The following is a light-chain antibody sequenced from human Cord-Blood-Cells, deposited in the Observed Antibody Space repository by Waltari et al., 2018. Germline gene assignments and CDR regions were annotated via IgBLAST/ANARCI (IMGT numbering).Light chain of an antibody. J-gene: IGLJ3*02. CDR1: SSDVGGYNY. Sequence: QSALTQPRSVSGSPGQSVTISCPGTSSDVGGYNYLSWYQQHPGKAPKLMIYDVSKRPSGVPDRVSGSKSGNTASLTISGLQAEDEADYYCCSYAGSYTWVFGGGTKLTVL. V-gene: IGLV2-11*01. CDR3: CSYAGSYTWV. CDR2: DVS.